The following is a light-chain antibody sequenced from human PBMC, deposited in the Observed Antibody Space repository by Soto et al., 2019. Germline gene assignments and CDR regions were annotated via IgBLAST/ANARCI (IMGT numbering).Light chain of an antibody. J-gene: IGKJ4*02. CDR2: GAF. Sequence: EIVMTQSPATLSVSPGETATLSCRASQSVTYNLAWYQQKPGQGPRLLIYGAFTRATGIPARFSGSGSGTECTLTISSLQSEDFAVYYCQQYKNWPPLPFGGGTTVEIK. CDR3: QQYKNWPPLP. V-gene: IGKV3-15*01. CDR1: QSVTYN.